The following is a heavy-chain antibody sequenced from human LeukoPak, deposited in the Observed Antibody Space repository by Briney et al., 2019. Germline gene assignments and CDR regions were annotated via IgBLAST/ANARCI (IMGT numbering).Heavy chain of an antibody. Sequence: ASVKVSCKASGGTFSSYAISWVRQAPGQGLEWMGGIIPIFGTANYAQKFQGRATITADESTSTAYMELSSLRSEDTAVYYCARDYYGSGKTLNWFDPWGQGTLVTVSS. CDR3: ARDYYGSGKTLNWFDP. V-gene: IGHV1-69*13. CDR2: IIPIFGTA. CDR1: GGTFSSYA. D-gene: IGHD3-10*01. J-gene: IGHJ5*02.